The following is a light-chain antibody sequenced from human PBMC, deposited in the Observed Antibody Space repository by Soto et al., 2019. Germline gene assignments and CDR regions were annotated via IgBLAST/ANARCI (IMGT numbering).Light chain of an antibody. J-gene: IGKJ2*01. V-gene: IGKV3-15*01. CDR1: QSVSST. Sequence: EIVMTQSPATLSVSPGERVTLSCRSSQSVSSTLAWYQQKPGQAPRLLIYGASTRATGIPARFSGSGSGTEFTLTISSLQSEDFAVYDCQQYNNWPPYTFGQGTKLEIK. CDR3: QQYNNWPPYT. CDR2: GAS.